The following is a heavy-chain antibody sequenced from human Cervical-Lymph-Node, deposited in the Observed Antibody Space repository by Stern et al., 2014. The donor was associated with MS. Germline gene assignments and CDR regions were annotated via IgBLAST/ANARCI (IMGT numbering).Heavy chain of an antibody. Sequence: QVQLVQSGAEVKKPGASVKVSCKASGYTFTGYYMHWVRQAPGQGLEWMGWINPNRGGTNYAQKFQGWVTMTRDTSISTAYMELSRLRSDDTAVYYCARGLKQWLVDYWGQGTLVTVSS. J-gene: IGHJ4*02. CDR1: GYTFTGYY. CDR2: INPNRGGT. V-gene: IGHV1-2*04. CDR3: ARGLKQWLVDY. D-gene: IGHD6-19*01.